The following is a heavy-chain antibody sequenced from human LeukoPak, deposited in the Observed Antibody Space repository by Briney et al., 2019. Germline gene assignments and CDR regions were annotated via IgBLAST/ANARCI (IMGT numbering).Heavy chain of an antibody. V-gene: IGHV3-23*01. CDR1: DLIFITYG. J-gene: IGHJ4*02. CDR3: AKGSSGYFFDL. D-gene: IGHD3-22*01. CDR2: ISNASGGT. Sequence: GGPLSLSCEPFDLIFITYGWAWSRKPQGRGLEWVSAISNASGGTTYADFVMGRFCVTRDDSTNTLFLQMNSMRAEDKAQYYYAKGSSGYFFDLWGQGTLVTVSS.